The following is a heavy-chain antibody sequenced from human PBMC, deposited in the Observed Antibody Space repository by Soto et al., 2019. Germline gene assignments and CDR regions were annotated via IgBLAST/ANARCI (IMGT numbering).Heavy chain of an antibody. CDR3: ARVTPGNNLYYFSGLDF. CDR2: ISYEGSNT. CDR1: GFTFSCYW. J-gene: IGHJ6*02. D-gene: IGHD1-1*01. Sequence: GGSLRLSCAASGFTFSCYWMSWVRKATGKGLQWVAIISYEGSNTYYADSVRGRFTISRDNSKNTLYLQMNTLRPEDTGVYYCARVTPGNNLYYFSGLDFWGQGTSVTVSS. V-gene: IGHV3-30-3*01.